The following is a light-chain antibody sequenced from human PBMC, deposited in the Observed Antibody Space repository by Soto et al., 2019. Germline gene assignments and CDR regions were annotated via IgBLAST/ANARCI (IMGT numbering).Light chain of an antibody. CDR1: SSDVGGHNY. CDR3: SSHTRSSTLV. Sequence: QSALTQPASVSGSPGQSITISCTGTSSDVGGHNYVSWYQQHPGKAPKLMIYDVSNRPSGVSNRFSGSKSGNTASLTISGLQAEDEADYYCSSHTRSSTLVFGGGTKLTVL. J-gene: IGLJ2*01. V-gene: IGLV2-14*01. CDR2: DVS.